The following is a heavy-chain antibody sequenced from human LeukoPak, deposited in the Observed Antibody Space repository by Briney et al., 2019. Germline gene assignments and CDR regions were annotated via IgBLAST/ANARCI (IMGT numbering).Heavy chain of an antibody. Sequence: PGGSLRRSCAASGFTFSSYAMSWVRQAPGKGLEWVSAISGSGGSTYYADSVKGRFTISRDNSKNTLYLQMNSLRAEDTAVYYCAKVLLWFGELPYYFDYWGQGTLVTVSS. CDR1: GFTFSSYA. V-gene: IGHV3-23*01. CDR3: AKVLLWFGELPYYFDY. J-gene: IGHJ4*02. D-gene: IGHD3-10*01. CDR2: ISGSGGST.